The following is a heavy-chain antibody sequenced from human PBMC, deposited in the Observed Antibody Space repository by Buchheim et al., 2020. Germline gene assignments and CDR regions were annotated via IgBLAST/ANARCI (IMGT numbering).Heavy chain of an antibody. V-gene: IGHV2-70*15. Sequence: QVTLRESGPALVKPTQTLTLTCTFSGFSLSTSGMCLSWIRQPPGKALEWLARIDWDDDKYYTSSLKTRPTISKDTSKNQVVLTMTNMDPVDTATYYCARIYSSGWYLDYWGQGTL. CDR2: IDWDDDK. CDR1: GFSLSTSGMC. J-gene: IGHJ4*02. D-gene: IGHD6-19*01. CDR3: ARIYSSGWYLDY.